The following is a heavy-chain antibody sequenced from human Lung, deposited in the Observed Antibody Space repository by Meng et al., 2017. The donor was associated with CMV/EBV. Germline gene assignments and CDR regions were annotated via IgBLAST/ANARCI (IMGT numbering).Heavy chain of an antibody. CDR3: AKDRIAARRGYFDY. CDR2: IRYDGSNK. J-gene: IGHJ4*02. Sequence: GGSXRLXCAASGFIFSSYGMHWVRQAPGKGLEWVAFIRYDGSNKYYADSVKGRFTISRDNSKNTLYLQMNSLRAEDTAVYYCAKDRIAARRGYFDYWGQGTLVTVSS. CDR1: GFIFSSYG. V-gene: IGHV3-30*02. D-gene: IGHD6-6*01.